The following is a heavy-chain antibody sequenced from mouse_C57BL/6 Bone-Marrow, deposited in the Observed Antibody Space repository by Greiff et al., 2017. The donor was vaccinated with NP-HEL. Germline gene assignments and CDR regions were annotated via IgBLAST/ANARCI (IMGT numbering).Heavy chain of an antibody. V-gene: IGHV10-1*01. CDR3: VRQKYSNDAMDY. CDR1: GFSFNTYA. CDR2: IRSKSNNYAT. J-gene: IGHJ4*01. D-gene: IGHD2-5*01. Sequence: GGGLVQPKGSLKLSCAASGFSFNTYAMNWVRQAPGKGLEWVARIRSKSNNYATYYADSVKDRFTISRDDSESMLYLQMNNLKTEDTAMYYCVRQKYSNDAMDYWGQGTSVTVSS.